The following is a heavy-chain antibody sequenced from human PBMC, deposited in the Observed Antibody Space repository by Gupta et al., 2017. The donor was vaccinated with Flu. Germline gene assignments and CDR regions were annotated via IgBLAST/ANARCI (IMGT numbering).Heavy chain of an antibody. CDR1: XXXXXXXX. J-gene: IGHJ4*02. D-gene: IGHD3-22*01. V-gene: IGHV3-72*01. Sequence: VQLVESGGXXVXXGGSXXXXXXVXXXXXXXXXXGXVRQAPGKGLEWIGRSKNRATSYTTVYAASVEGRFTFSRDDSKNSVNLQMNSLKTEDTAVYYCTRLNFYDGSGYYNDFWGQGTLVAVSS. CDR3: TRLNFYDGSGYYNDF. CDR2: SKNRATSYTT.